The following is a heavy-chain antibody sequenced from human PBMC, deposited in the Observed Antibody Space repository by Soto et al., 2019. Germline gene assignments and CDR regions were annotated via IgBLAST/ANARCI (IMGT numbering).Heavy chain of an antibody. D-gene: IGHD5-12*01. CDR2: IYYSGST. J-gene: IGHJ3*02. CDR3: ARERDGYNHNAFDI. V-gene: IGHV4-59*01. CDR1: GGSISSYY. Sequence: SETLSLTCTVSGGSISSYYWSWIRQPPGKGLEWIGYIYYSGSTNYNPSLKSRVTISVDTSKNQFSLKLSSVTAADTAVYYCARERDGYNHNAFDIWGQGTMVTVSS.